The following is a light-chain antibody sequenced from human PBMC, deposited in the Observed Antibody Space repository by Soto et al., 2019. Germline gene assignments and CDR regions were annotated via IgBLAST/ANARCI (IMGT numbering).Light chain of an antibody. CDR1: QSVSSK. J-gene: IGKJ2*02. V-gene: IGKV3-15*01. CDR3: QQYNNWPPCT. CDR2: GAS. Sequence: EIVMTQSPATLSVYPGERATLSCRASQSVSSKLAWYQQKPGQAPRLLIYGASTRATGIPARFSGSGSGTEFTLTISSLQSEDFAVYYCQQYNNWPPCTFGQGTKLEIK.